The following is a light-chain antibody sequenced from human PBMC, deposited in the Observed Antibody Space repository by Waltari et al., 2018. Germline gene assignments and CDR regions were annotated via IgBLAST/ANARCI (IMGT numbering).Light chain of an antibody. V-gene: IGKV3-20*01. Sequence: EIVLTQSPGTLSLSPGERATLPCRASQRVSRTLAWYQQKPGPAPKLLIYGASIRATGIPDRFTGSGSGTDFSLTISSLEPEDFAIYFCQHYVRLPATFGQGTKVEIK. J-gene: IGKJ1*01. CDR3: QHYVRLPAT. CDR1: QRVSRT. CDR2: GAS.